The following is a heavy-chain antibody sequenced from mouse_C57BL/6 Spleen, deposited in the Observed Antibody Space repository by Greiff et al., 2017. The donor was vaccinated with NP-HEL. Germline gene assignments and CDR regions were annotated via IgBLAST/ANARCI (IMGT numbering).Heavy chain of an antibody. CDR1: GYTFTDYY. Sequence: VQLQQSGPELVKPGASVKISCKASGYTFTDYYMNWVKQSHGKSLEWIGDINPNNGGTSYNQKFKGKATLTVDKSSSTAYMELRSLTSEDSAVYYCARSPHYYGRAMDYWGQGTSVTVSS. J-gene: IGHJ4*01. V-gene: IGHV1-26*01. CDR2: INPNNGGT. D-gene: IGHD1-1*01. CDR3: ARSPHYYGRAMDY.